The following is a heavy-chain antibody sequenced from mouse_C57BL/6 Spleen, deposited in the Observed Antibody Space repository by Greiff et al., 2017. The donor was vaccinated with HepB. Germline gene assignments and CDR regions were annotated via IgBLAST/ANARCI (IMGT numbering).Heavy chain of an antibody. V-gene: IGHV5-4*01. D-gene: IGHD2-4*01. CDR1: GFTFSSYA. J-gene: IGHJ2*01. Sequence: VQLKESGGGLVKPGGSLKLSCAASGFTFSSYAMSWVRQTPEKRLEWVATISDGGSYTYYPDNVKGRYTISRDNAKNNLYLQMSHLKSEDTAMYYCARDYDYDGYYFDYWGQGTTLTVSS. CDR2: ISDGGSYT. CDR3: ARDYDYDGYYFDY.